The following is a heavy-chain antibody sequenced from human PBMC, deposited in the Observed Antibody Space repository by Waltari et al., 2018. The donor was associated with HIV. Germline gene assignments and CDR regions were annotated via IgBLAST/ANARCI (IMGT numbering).Heavy chain of an antibody. V-gene: IGHV4-34*02. CDR2: INQSGKT. J-gene: IGHJ4*02. CDR1: GGSLSGYF. D-gene: IGHD6-13*01. CDR3: AREKGSTNSWYGAYYFDF. Sequence: QVQLQQWGTGLVKSSETLSLTCAVYGGSLSGYFWTWIRQAPGTGLEWIGEINQSGKTNYMPFLKSLVTISVDTSKNQFSLKLTSVTAADTAVYFCAREKGSTNSWYGAYYFDFWGQGTLATVSS.